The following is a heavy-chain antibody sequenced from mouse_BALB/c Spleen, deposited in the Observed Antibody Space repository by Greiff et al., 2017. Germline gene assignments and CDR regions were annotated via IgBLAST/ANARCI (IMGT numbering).Heavy chain of an antibody. CDR1: GFTFSDFY. CDR2: SRNKANDYTT. V-gene: IGHV7-1*02. J-gene: IGHJ3*01. CDR3: ARDAPYRYDGFAY. D-gene: IGHD2-14*01. Sequence: EVKVVESGGGLVQPGGSLRLSCATSGFTFSDFYMEWVRQPPGKRLEWIAASRNKANDYTTEYSASVKGRFIVSRDTSQSILYLQMNALRAEDTAIYYCARDAPYRYDGFAYWGQGTLVTVSA.